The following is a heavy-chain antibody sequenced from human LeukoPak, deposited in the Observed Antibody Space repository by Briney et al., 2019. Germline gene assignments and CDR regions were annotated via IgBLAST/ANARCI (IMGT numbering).Heavy chain of an antibody. CDR3: SRRLRPRKLFRGGANGAFDV. D-gene: IGHD2-15*01. V-gene: IGHV4-34*01. J-gene: IGHJ3*01. CDR2: ISHLGNT. CDR1: GDSLSADF. Sequence: SETLSLTCAVYGDSLSADFWSWIRQPPGKGLEWIGEISHLGNTKYNPSLQSRVTISIDTSKNQFSLKLSSVTAADRAIYYCSRRLRPRKLFRGGANGAFDVWGQGTMVAVAS.